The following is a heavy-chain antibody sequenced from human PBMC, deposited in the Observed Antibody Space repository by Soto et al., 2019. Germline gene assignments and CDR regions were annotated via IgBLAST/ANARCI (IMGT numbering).Heavy chain of an antibody. CDR2: ISHSGST. Sequence: PSETLSLTCAVSGCTIRSGFHSWSWIRQPPGKGLEWIGYISHSGSTYYNPSPKSRVTISVDRSKNQFSLKLSSVTAADTAVYYCARGGLLPDYWGQGTLVTVSS. V-gene: IGHV4-30-2*01. D-gene: IGHD6-19*01. CDR3: ARGGLLPDY. J-gene: IGHJ4*02. CDR1: GCTIRSGFHS.